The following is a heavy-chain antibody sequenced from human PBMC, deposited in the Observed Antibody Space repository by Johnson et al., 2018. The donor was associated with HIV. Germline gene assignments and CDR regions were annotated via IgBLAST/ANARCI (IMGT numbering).Heavy chain of an antibody. CDR1: GFIFDVYG. Sequence: VQLVESGGGVVRPGGSLRLSCAASGFIFDVYGMAWVRQTPGKGLEWVSGINWNGDSTGYADSVKGRFTISRDTAKNSLFLHMTRLRVEATAFSYWARATYLYLWGGSSTSHAFQVWGQGPMVTVYS. CDR3: ARATYLYLWGGSSTSHAFQV. CDR2: INWNGDST. D-gene: IGHD3-3*01. J-gene: IGHJ3*01. V-gene: IGHV3-20*04.